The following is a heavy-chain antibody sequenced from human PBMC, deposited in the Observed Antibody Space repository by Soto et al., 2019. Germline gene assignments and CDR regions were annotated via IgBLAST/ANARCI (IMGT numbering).Heavy chain of an antibody. J-gene: IGHJ4*02. D-gene: IGHD1-26*01. CDR3: ARVFSGSYSDY. V-gene: IGHV4-4*02. CDR1: GGSIRSNNW. CDR2: IFQSGST. Sequence: PSETLSLTCAVSGGSIRSNNWWSWVRQPPGKGLEWIGEIFQSGSTNYNPSLKTRVTKSVDKSKNQFSLKLSSVTAADTAVYYCARVFSGSYSDYWGQGTLVTVSS.